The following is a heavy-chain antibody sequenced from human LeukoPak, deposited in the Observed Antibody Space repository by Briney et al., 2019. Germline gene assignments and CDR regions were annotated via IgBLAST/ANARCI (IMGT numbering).Heavy chain of an antibody. CDR1: GFTFSSHW. CDR2: ISYDGSNK. Sequence: LPGGSLRLSCAASGFTFSSHWMTWVRQAPGKGLEWVAVISYDGSNKYYADSVKGRFTISRDNSKNTLYLQMNSLRAEDTAVYYCARAHYDSSGYYLNSFDYWGQGTLVTVSS. D-gene: IGHD3-22*01. CDR3: ARAHYDSSGYYLNSFDY. V-gene: IGHV3-30-3*01. J-gene: IGHJ4*02.